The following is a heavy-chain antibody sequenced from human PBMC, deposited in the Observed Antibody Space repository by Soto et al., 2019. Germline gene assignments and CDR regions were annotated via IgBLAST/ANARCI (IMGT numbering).Heavy chain of an antibody. CDR2: IYYSGST. V-gene: IGHV4-39*01. J-gene: IGHJ4*02. CDR1: GGSISSTTYY. D-gene: IGHD2-8*02. Sequence: SETLSLTCTVSGGSISSTTYYWDWIRQPPGKGLEWIGSIYYSGSTYYNPSLKSRVTISVDTSKNQFSLKLNSVTAADTAVYYCARRPPSFTGEDYWGQGMLVTVSS. CDR3: ARRPPSFTGEDY.